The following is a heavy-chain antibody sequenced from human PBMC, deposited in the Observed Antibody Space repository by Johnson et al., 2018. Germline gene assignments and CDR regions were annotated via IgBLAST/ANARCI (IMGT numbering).Heavy chain of an antibody. CDR3: ARMATVSSTRGWLD. J-gene: IGHJ4*02. Sequence: HVQLVESGAEVKEPGSSGRVCCKASGGTFSSYPLGWVRQAPGQGLEWMGYITPIFGTANYAQKFQGRVTITADESTNTADMEVASLTFDDTAFYYCARMATVSSTRGWLDWGQGTIVTVSA. V-gene: IGHV1-69*01. CDR1: GGTFSSYP. D-gene: IGHD2-2*01. CDR2: ITPIFGTA.